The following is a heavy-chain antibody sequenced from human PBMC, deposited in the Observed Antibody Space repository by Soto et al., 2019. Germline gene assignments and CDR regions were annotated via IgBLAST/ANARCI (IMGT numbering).Heavy chain of an antibody. CDR3: ARETNRSSWSIPPNWFDP. Sequence: QVQLVQSGAEVKKPGSSVKVSCKASGGTFSSYAISWVRQAPGQGLEWMGGIIPIFGTANYAQKFQGRVTITADESTSTAYMELSSLRSEDTAVYYCARETNRSSWSIPPNWFDPWGQGTLVTVSS. D-gene: IGHD6-13*01. CDR2: IIPIFGTA. V-gene: IGHV1-69*12. CDR1: GGTFSSYA. J-gene: IGHJ5*02.